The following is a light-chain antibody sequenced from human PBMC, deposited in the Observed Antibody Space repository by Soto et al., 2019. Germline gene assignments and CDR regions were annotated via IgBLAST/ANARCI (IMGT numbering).Light chain of an antibody. CDR3: LQDHTYPWT. Sequence: IQMTQSPSSLSVSVTDRVTITCRASQDIGNDLGWYQQRPGEAPELLLYGASTLRSGVPSRFSGSGSGTHFALTINNLQPEDSATYFCLQDHTYPWTVGQGTKVEI. J-gene: IGKJ1*01. CDR2: GAS. V-gene: IGKV1-6*02. CDR1: QDIGND.